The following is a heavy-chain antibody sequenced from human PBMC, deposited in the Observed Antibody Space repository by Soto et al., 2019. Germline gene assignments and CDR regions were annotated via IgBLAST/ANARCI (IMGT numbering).Heavy chain of an antibody. CDR1: RGSISNYF. D-gene: IGHD5-12*01. Sequence: SETLSLTCTVSRGSISNYFWTWIRQPPGRGLEWIGYISYSGTTNYNASLKSRVTISVDTSTNQFSLKLSSVTAADTAVYYCAREIEATVPGAFDIWGQGTMVTVSS. CDR2: ISYSGTT. V-gene: IGHV4-59*12. J-gene: IGHJ3*02. CDR3: AREIEATVPGAFDI.